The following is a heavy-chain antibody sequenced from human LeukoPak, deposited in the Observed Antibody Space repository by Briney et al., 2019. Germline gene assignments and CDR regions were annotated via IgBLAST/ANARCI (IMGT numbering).Heavy chain of an antibody. D-gene: IGHD4-11*01. CDR2: ISGSGDDS. CDR1: GFTFSSYA. Sequence: PGGSLRLSCAASGFTFSSYAMTWVRQAPGKGLEWVSTISGSGDDSYYVDSVKGRFTISRDNSKNTLYLQMNTLRAEDTAVYYCARDGDGVTVTGKGDWLDPWGQGTLVTVSS. CDR3: ARDGDGVTVTGKGDWLDP. V-gene: IGHV3-23*01. J-gene: IGHJ5*02.